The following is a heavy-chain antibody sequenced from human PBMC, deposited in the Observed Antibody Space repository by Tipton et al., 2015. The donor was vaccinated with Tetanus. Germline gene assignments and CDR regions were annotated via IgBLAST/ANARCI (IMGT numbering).Heavy chain of an antibody. Sequence: GSLRLSCVASGFTFSHFAVSWVRRAPGRGLEWVSSLSHAGGNIYYADFARGRFTISRDNSKNTLFLQMDDLRAEDTAIYYWEAQRTSEDFWGQGALVPASS. V-gene: IGHV3-23*01. D-gene: IGHD1-14*01. J-gene: IGHJ4*02. CDR3: EAQRTSEDF. CDR2: LSHAGGNI. CDR1: GFTFSHFA.